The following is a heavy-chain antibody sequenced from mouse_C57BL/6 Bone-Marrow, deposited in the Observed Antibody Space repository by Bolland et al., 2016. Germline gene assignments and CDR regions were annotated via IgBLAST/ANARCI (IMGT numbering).Heavy chain of an antibody. D-gene: IGHD1-1*01. CDR2: PGDGDT. J-gene: IGHJ2*01. CDR3: ARSLLLRSFDY. Sequence: PGDGDTNYNGKFKGKATLTADKSSSTAYMQLSSLTSEDSAVYFCARSLLLRSFDYWGQGTT. V-gene: IGHV1-82*01.